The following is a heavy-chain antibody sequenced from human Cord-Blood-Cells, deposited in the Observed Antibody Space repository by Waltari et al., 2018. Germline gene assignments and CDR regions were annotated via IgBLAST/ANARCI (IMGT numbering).Heavy chain of an antibody. V-gene: IGHV5-51*01. CDR2: IYPGDSDT. Sequence: SFTSYWIGWVRQMPGKGLEWMGIIYPGDSDTRYSPSFQGQVTISADKSISTAYLQWSSLKASDTAMYYCARPKTIVRATDAFDIWGQGTMVTVSS. CDR1: SFTSYW. CDR3: ARPKTIVRATDAFDI. J-gene: IGHJ3*02. D-gene: IGHD1-26*01.